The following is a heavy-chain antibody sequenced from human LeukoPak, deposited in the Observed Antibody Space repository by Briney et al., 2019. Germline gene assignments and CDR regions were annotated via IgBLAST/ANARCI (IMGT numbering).Heavy chain of an antibody. Sequence: SETLSLTCAVYGGSFSGYYWSWIRQPPGKGLEWIGEINHSGSTNYNPSLKSRVTISVDTSKSQFSLKLSSVTAADTAVYYCARGTANWFDPWGQGTLVTVSS. CDR2: INHSGST. V-gene: IGHV4-34*01. CDR3: ARGTANWFDP. CDR1: GGSFSGYY. J-gene: IGHJ5*02. D-gene: IGHD2-21*02.